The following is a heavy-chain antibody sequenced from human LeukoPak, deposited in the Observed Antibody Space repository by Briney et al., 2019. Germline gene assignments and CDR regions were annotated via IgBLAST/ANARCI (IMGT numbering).Heavy chain of an antibody. D-gene: IGHD1-26*01. CDR1: GGSFSGYN. J-gene: IGHJ4*02. CDR3: AREWGHGDFDY. CDR2: INHSGST. Sequence: RTSETLSLTCAVYGGSFSGYNWNWIRQPPGKGLEWIGEINHSGSTNYNPSLKSRVTISVDTSKNQFSLRLSSVTAADTAVYYCAREWGHGDFDYWGQGTLSPSPQ. V-gene: IGHV4-34*01.